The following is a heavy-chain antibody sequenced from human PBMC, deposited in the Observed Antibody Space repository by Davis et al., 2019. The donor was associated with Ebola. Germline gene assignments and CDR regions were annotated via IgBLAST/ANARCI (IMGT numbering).Heavy chain of an antibody. CDR1: GGTFSSNV. J-gene: IGHJ4*02. CDR3: ARDLGLTVTTGDY. Sequence: SVKVSCKASGGTFSSNVVSWVRQAPGQGLEWMGGIILRFETSSYAQKLQDRLTITTDKSTNTVCMELTSLRTEDTAVYYCARDLGLTVTTGDYWGQGTLVTVSS. V-gene: IGHV1-69*05. D-gene: IGHD1-1*01. CDR2: IILRFETS.